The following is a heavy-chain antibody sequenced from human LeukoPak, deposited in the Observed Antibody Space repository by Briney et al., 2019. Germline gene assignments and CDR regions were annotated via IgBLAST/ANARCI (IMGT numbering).Heavy chain of an antibody. CDR1: SGSISSYY. CDR2: IYYTGST. CDR3: ARGYYYDSSGYYSAFDH. V-gene: IGHV4-59*01. Sequence: PSETLSLTCTVSSGSISSYYWSWVRQPPGKGLEWIGYIYYTGSTNYNPSLKSRVTISVDTSKNQFSLKLSSVTAADSAVYYCARGYYYDSSGYYSAFDHWGQGTLVTVSS. J-gene: IGHJ4*02. D-gene: IGHD3-22*01.